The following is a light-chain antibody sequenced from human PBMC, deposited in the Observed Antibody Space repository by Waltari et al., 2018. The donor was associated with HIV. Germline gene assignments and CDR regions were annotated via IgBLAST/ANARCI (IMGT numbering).Light chain of an antibody. CDR3: GTWDSSLSAWV. CDR2: DSN. J-gene: IGLJ3*02. CDR1: RSNIGHNY. Sequence: QSVLTQPPSVSAPPGQKVTISCSGSRSNIGHNYVTWYQQLPGTAPKLLIYDSNKRASGIPDRFSGSKSGTSGTLAITGLQTGDEADYYCGTWDSSLSAWVFGGGTKLTVL. V-gene: IGLV1-51*01.